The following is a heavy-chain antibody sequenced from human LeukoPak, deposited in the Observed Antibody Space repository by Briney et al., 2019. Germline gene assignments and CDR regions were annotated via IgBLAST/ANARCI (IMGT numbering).Heavy chain of an antibody. J-gene: IGHJ4*02. CDR1: GGSFSGYY. D-gene: IGHD3-10*01. CDR3: ARGQWFRAV. Sequence: PSETLSLTCAVYGGSFSGYYWPWIRQPPGKGLEWIGEIHYSGSATYNPSLKSRVTISVDTSKNQFSLKMNSVTAADTDVYYCARGQWFRAVWSRRAPVTV. V-gene: IGHV4-34*01. CDR2: IHYSGSA.